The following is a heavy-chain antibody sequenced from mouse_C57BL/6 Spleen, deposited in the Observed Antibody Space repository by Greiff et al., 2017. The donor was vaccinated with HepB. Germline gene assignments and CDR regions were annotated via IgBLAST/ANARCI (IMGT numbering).Heavy chain of an antibody. J-gene: IGHJ4*01. CDR3: ARDDPLYYYAMDY. Sequence: EVKLQESGPGLVKPPQSLSLTCSVTGYSITSGYYWNWIRQLPGNKLEWMGYISYDGSNNYNPSLKNRISITRDTSKNQFFLKLNSVTTEDTATYYCARDDPLYYYAMDYWGQGTSVTVSS. D-gene: IGHD1-1*01. CDR1: GYSITSGYY. CDR2: ISYDGSN. V-gene: IGHV3-6*01.